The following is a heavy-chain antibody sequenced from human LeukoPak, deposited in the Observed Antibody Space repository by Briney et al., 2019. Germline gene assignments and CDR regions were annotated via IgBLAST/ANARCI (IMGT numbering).Heavy chain of an antibody. J-gene: IGHJ4*02. CDR3: VRDLGGRSGH. D-gene: IGHD1-26*01. CDR2: SNEDGSTT. V-gene: IGHV3-74*01. Sequence: GGALRLSFCASGFTFYSNWMHWVRQTPGKGLVWVSRSNEDGSTTNYADSVKGRFTISRDNAKNTLYLQMNSLTAEDTAVYYCVRDLGGRSGHWGQGTLVTVSS. CDR1: GFTFYSNW.